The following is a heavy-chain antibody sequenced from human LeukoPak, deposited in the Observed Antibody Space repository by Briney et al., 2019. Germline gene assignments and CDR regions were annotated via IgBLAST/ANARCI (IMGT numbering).Heavy chain of an antibody. CDR3: ARQRRVRGAKEVYYYYYYYMDV. D-gene: IGHD3-10*01. CDR1: GFTFSDYY. V-gene: IGHV4-34*01. CDR2: INHSGST. Sequence: PGGSLRLSCAASGFTFSDYYMSWIRQAPGKGLEWIGEINHSGSTNYNPSLKSRVTISVDTSKNQFSLKLSSVTAADTAVYYCARQRRVRGAKEVYYYYYYYMDVWGKGTTVTISS. J-gene: IGHJ6*03.